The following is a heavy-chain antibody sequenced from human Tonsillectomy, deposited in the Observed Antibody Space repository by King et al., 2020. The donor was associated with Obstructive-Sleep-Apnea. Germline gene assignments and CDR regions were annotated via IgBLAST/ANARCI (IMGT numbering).Heavy chain of an antibody. CDR2: MSPNSGAT. J-gene: IGHJ4*02. D-gene: IGHD3-10*01. CDR3: ARGMSAYDSTAPAY. V-gene: IGHV1-2*02. CDR1: GYTFTGYY. Sequence: QLVQSGTEVKKPGASVKVSCKASGYTFTGYYIHCVRQAPGHGLEWMGWMSPNSGATKYAQKFQDRVTMTRATSISTAYMDLSRLRSDDTAIYYCARGMSAYDSTAPAYWGQGTLVTVSS.